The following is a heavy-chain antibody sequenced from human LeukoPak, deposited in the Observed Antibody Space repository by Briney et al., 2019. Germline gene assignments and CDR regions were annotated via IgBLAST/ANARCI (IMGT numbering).Heavy chain of an antibody. V-gene: IGHV3-30*18. CDR2: ISYDGSNK. CDR3: AKVEWELPPDY. J-gene: IGHJ4*02. Sequence: GGSLRLSCAASGFTFSSYGMHWVRQAPGKGLEWVAVISYDGSNKYHADSVKGRFTISRDNSKNTLYLQMNSLRAEDTAVYYCAKVEWELPPDYWGQGTLVTVSS. CDR1: GFTFSSYG. D-gene: IGHD1-26*01.